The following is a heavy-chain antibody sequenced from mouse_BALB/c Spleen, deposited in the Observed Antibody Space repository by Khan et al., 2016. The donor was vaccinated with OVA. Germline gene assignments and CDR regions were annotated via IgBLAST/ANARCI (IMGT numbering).Heavy chain of an antibody. CDR1: GFNIKDTY. CDR3: VRDYWDGFAY. J-gene: IGHJ3*01. Sequence: VQLKESGAELVKPGASVKLSCTASGFNIKDTYMHWVKQRPEQGLEWIGRIDPANGNTKYDPKFQGKATMTADTSSDTAYLHLSSLTSEDTAVYYCVRDYWDGFAYCGQRTLVPVSA. CDR2: IDPANGNT. D-gene: IGHD4-1*01. V-gene: IGHV14-3*02.